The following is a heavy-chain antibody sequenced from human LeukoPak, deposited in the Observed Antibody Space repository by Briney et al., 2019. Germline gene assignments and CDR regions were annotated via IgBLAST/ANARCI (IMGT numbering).Heavy chain of an antibody. CDR2: ISYDGSNK. Sequence: GRSLRLSCAASGFTFSSYAMHWVRQAPGKGLEWVAVISYDGSNKYYADYVKGRFTISRDNSKNTLYLQMNSLRTEDTAVYYCAKTTGRADYSSDGGYYGLDVWGQGTTVTVSS. D-gene: IGHD4-11*01. CDR3: AKTTGRADYSSDGGYYGLDV. V-gene: IGHV3-30-3*01. CDR1: GFTFSSYA. J-gene: IGHJ6*02.